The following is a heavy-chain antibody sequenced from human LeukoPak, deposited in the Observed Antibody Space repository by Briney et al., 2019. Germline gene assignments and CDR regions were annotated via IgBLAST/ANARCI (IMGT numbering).Heavy chain of an antibody. CDR1: GVSISSHY. J-gene: IGHJ5*02. V-gene: IGHV4-4*07. CDR3: ARVQGFSYTYDWFDP. CDR2: LYTSGGT. Sequence: SETLSLTCRVSGVSISSHYWSWIRQTAGKGLEWIGRLYTSGGTNYNPSLKSRVTMSVDKSKNQFSLRLSSVTAADTAVYYCARVQGFSYTYDWFDPWGQGTLVTVSS. D-gene: IGHD3-16*01.